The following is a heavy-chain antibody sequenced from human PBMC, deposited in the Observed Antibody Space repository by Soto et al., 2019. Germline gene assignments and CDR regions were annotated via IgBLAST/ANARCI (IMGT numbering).Heavy chain of an antibody. D-gene: IGHD3-16*02. J-gene: IGHJ3*02. V-gene: IGHV1-18*01. CDR3: ARTSYVRGSYRSDDAFDI. CDR1: GYTFTSYG. Sequence: QVQLVQSGAEVKEPGASVKVSCKASGYTFTSYGISWVRQAPGQGLEWMGWISAYNGNTNYAQKLQGRVTMTTDRSTSTAYMELRSLRSDDTAVYYCARTSYVRGSYRSDDAFDIWGQGTMVTVSS. CDR2: ISAYNGNT.